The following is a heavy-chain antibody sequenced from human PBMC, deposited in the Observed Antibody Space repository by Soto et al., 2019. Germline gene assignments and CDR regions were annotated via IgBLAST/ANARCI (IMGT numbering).Heavy chain of an antibody. CDR3: ARHISEGAGYFDYYYYMDV. D-gene: IGHD3-9*01. CDR2: IYYSGST. V-gene: IGHV4-59*08. Sequence: SETLSLTCTVSGGSISSYYWSWIRQPPGKGLEWIGYIYYSGSTNYNPSLKSRVTISVDTSKNQFSLKLSSVTAADTAVYYCARHISEGAGYFDYYYYMDVWGKGTTVTVSS. CDR1: GGSISSYY. J-gene: IGHJ6*03.